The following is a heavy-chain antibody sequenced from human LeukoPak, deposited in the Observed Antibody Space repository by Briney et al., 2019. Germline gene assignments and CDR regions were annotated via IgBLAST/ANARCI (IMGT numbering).Heavy chain of an antibody. V-gene: IGHV4-4*02. CDR1: GGSISSSSW. CDR2: VFHDGSP. CDR3: ARDPNIVSAVTLRAFDI. D-gene: IGHD5/OR15-5a*01. J-gene: IGHJ3*02. Sequence: SGTLSLTCAVSGGSISSSSWWSWVRQPPGKGLEWIGEVFHDGSPNYNPSFRGRVTILVDKSKNQFSLNLGSLTAADTAMYYCARDPNIVSAVTLRAFDIWGQGTMVSVSS.